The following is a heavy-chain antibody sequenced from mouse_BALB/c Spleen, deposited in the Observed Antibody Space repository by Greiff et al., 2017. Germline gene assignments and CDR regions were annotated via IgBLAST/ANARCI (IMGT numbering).Heavy chain of an antibody. CDR3: ASYYGYDGGSMDY. D-gene: IGHD2-2*01. V-gene: IGHV3-2*02. J-gene: IGHJ4*01. Sequence: EVKLVESGPGLVKPSQSLSLTCTVTGYSITSDYAWNWIRQFPGNKLEWMGYISYSGSTSYNPSLKSRISITRDTSKNQFFLQLNSVTTEDTATYYCASYYGYDGGSMDYWGQGTSVTVSS. CDR2: ISYSGST. CDR1: GYSITSDYA.